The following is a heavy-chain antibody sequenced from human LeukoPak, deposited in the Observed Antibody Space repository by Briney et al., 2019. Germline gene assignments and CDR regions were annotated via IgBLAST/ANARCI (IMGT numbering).Heavy chain of an antibody. CDR2: ISSSDSTI. CDR1: GFTFSSHW. D-gene: IGHD3-10*01. V-gene: IGHV3-48*04. CDR3: ARPVRYGSGSYYTPTNWFDP. Sequence: PGGSLRLSCAASGFTFSSHWMHWVRQAPGKGLEWVSYISSSDSTIYYADSVKGRFTISRDNAKNSLYLQMNSLRAEDTAVYYCARPVRYGSGSYYTPTNWFDPWGQGTLVTVSS. J-gene: IGHJ5*02.